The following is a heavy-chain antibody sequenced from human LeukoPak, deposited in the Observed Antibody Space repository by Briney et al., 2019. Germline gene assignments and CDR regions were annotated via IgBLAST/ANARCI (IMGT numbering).Heavy chain of an antibody. Sequence: GGSLRLSCAASGFTFSAYWMNWVRQAPGKGMRWVSRINRDENSIFYADSVKGRFSISRDNANDRLYLQMNSLRPEDTAVYYCLRGAPFDFWGQGIPVTVSS. CDR3: LRGAPFDF. CDR1: GFTFSAYW. J-gene: IGHJ4*02. V-gene: IGHV3-74*01. CDR2: INRDENSI.